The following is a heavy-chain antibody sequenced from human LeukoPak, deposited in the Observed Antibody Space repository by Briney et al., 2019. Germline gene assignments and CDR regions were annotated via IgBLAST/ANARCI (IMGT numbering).Heavy chain of an antibody. D-gene: IGHD4-17*01. CDR3: ARCGDSIDYWYYGMDV. CDR2: IYSGGST. V-gene: IGHV3-66*01. CDR1: GFNVSSNY. J-gene: IGHJ6*02. Sequence: GGSLRLSCAASGFNVSSNYMGWVRQAPGKGLEWVSVIYSGGSTYYADSVRGRFTISRDTSKSMLYLQMNSLRPEDTAVYYCARCGDSIDYWYYGMDVWGQGTTVTVSS.